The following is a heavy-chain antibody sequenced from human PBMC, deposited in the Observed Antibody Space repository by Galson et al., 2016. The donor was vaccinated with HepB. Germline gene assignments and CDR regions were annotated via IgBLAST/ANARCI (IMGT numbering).Heavy chain of an antibody. D-gene: IGHD2-8*01. CDR2: IYYSGST. V-gene: IGHV4-31*03. J-gene: IGHJ4*02. CDR1: GGSISSGGYY. CDR3: ARRNLGYCTNGICPFDY. Sequence: TLSLTCTVSGGSISSGGYYWSWIRQHPGKGLEWIGYIYYSGSTYYNPSLKSRVTISVDTSKNQFSRKLSSVTAADPAVYYCARRNLGYCTNGICPFDYWGQGTLVTVSS.